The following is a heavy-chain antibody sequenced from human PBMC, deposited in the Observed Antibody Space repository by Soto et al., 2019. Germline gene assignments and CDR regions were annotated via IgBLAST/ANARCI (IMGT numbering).Heavy chain of an antibody. J-gene: IGHJ4*02. CDR2: ISAYNGNT. D-gene: IGHD3-22*01. V-gene: IGHV1-18*01. Sequence: ASVKVSCKXSGYTFTSYGISWVRQAPGQGLEWMGWISAYNGNTNYAQKLQGRVTMTTDTSTSTAYMELRSLRSDDTAVYYCARDFYYYDSSGYPGDWGQGTLVTVSS. CDR3: ARDFYYYDSSGYPGD. CDR1: GYTFTSYG.